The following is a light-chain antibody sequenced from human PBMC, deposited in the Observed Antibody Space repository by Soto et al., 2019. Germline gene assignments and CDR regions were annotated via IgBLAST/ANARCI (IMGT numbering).Light chain of an antibody. CDR2: GAS. J-gene: IGKJ4*01. CDR3: QQYHNWPVT. V-gene: IGKV3-15*01. Sequence: EIVVSQSLVTLSVSQGERVTFSCLASQNVYNKLAWYQHKPGQAPRLLISGASTGATGVPPRFSGSGSGTDFTLTVNSLQSEDIAVYYCQQYHNWPVTFGGGTKVDIK. CDR1: QNVYNK.